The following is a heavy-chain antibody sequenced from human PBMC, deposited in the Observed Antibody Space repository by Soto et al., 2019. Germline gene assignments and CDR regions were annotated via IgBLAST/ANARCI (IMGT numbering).Heavy chain of an antibody. CDR3: ARENAETSGWFDY. D-gene: IGHD6-19*01. J-gene: IGHJ4*02. CDR2: IKGDGSAK. CDR1: GFTFSNCW. V-gene: IGHV3-7*04. Sequence: EVQLVESGGGLVQPGGSLRLSCAASGFTFSNCWMTWVRQAPGKGLEWVANIKGDGSAKQYVDSVKGRFTITRDNAKKSLSLQMNSLRVEDTAIYYCARENAETSGWFDYWSQGTLVTVSS.